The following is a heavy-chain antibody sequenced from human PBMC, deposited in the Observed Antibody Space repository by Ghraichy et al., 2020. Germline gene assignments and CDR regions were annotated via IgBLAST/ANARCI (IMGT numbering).Heavy chain of an antibody. CDR1: GFTFSSYA. CDR2: ISGSGGST. D-gene: IGHD6-19*01. V-gene: IGHV3-23*01. CDR3: AKAFGYSSGWYMKGAFDI. Sequence: GSLRLSCAASGFTFSSYAMSWVRQAPGKGLEWVSAISGSGGSTYYADSVKGRFTISRDNSKNTLYLQMNSLRAEDTAVYYCAKAFGYSSGWYMKGAFDIWGQGTMVTVSS. J-gene: IGHJ3*02.